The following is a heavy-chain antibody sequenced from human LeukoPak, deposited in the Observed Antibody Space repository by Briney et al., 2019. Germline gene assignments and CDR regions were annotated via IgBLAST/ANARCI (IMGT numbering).Heavy chain of an antibody. Sequence: PSETLSLTCTVSGYSISSGYYWGWIRQPPGEGLEWIGSIYHSGSTYYNPSLKSRVTISVDTPKNQFSLKLSSVTAADTAVYYCARDYGDYGDAFDIWGQGTMVTVSS. V-gene: IGHV4-38-2*02. J-gene: IGHJ3*02. D-gene: IGHD4-17*01. CDR2: IYHSGST. CDR3: ARDYGDYGDAFDI. CDR1: GYSISSGYY.